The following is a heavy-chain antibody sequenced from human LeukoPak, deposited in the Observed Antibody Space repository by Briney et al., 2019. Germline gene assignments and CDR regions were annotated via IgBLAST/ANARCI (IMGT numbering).Heavy chain of an antibody. CDR2: IYYSGST. Sequence: PSETLSLTCTVSGGSISSYYWSWIRQPPGKGLEWIGYIYYSGSTNYNPSLKSRVTISVDTSKNQFSLKLSSVTAADTAVYYCAGVGYYDSSGYYWGAFDIWGQGTMVTVSS. D-gene: IGHD3-22*01. V-gene: IGHV4-59*01. J-gene: IGHJ3*02. CDR3: AGVGYYDSSGYYWGAFDI. CDR1: GGSISSYY.